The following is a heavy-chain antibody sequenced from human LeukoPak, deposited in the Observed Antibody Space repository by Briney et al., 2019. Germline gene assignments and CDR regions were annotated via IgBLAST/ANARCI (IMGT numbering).Heavy chain of an antibody. D-gene: IGHD3-22*01. CDR3: ATGRWQYYDSSGYTVD. V-gene: IGHV1-24*01. J-gene: IGHJ4*02. Sequence: ASVKVSCKVSGYTLTELSMHWVRQAPGKGLEWMGGFDPEDGETIYAQKFQGRDTMTEDTSTDTAYMELSSLRSEDTAVYYCATGRWQYYDSSGYTVDWGQGTLVTVSS. CDR1: GYTLTELS. CDR2: FDPEDGET.